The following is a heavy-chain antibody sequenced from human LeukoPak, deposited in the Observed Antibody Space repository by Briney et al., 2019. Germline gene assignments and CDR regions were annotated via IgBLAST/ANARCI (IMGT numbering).Heavy chain of an antibody. D-gene: IGHD3-10*01. Sequence: ASVKVSCKVSGYTLVEISIHWIRQAPGKGLEWMGGLDPQSGEIMCAQKFQGRLTMTEDTSTDTVYMELSSLRSEDTAVYFCAIVVFWSGELLEPSWLDPWGQGTLVTVSS. J-gene: IGHJ5*02. CDR2: LDPQSGEI. CDR3: AIVVFWSGELLEPSWLDP. V-gene: IGHV1-24*01. CDR1: GYTLVEIS.